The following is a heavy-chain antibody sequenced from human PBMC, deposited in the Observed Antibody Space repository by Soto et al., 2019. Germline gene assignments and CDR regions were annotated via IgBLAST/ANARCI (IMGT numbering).Heavy chain of an antibody. Sequence: GESLKISCQGSGYSFTSNWIGWVRQMPGKGLEWMGIINPADSDIKYSPSFQGQVTISADKSIGTAYLQWSSLKASDTAMYYCARHQRDDASRKIDCWGQGTLVTVCS. CDR2: INPADSDI. CDR3: ARHQRDDASRKIDC. V-gene: IGHV5-51*01. J-gene: IGHJ4*02. CDR1: GYSFTSNW. D-gene: IGHD3-16*01.